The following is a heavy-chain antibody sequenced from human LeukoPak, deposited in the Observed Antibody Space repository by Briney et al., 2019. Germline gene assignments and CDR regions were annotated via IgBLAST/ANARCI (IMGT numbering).Heavy chain of an antibody. Sequence: GGSLRLSCAASGFTFSSYWMSWVRQAPGKGPEFVANIKEDGSEKSYVDSVKGRFTISRDNAKNSLDLRMSSLRADDTAVYYCARVAAAVPDQWGQGTLVTVSS. CDR3: ARVAAAVPDQ. J-gene: IGHJ5*02. D-gene: IGHD6-13*01. CDR1: GFTFSSYW. CDR2: IKEDGSEK. V-gene: IGHV3-7*04.